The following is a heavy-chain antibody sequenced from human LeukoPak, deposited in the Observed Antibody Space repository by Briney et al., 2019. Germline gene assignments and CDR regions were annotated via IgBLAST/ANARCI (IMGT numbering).Heavy chain of an antibody. CDR3: ARRGHGYGSPFDY. D-gene: IGHD5-18*01. CDR1: GFTFSTSW. V-gene: IGHV3-7*01. Sequence: GGSLRLSCAASGFTFSTSWMAWVRQAPGKGLEWVANIKEDGTAKNYVVSVRGRFTISRDNAKNSLFLQMNSLRGEDTAVYYCARRGHGYGSPFDYWGQGTLVTVSS. CDR2: IKEDGTAK. J-gene: IGHJ4*02.